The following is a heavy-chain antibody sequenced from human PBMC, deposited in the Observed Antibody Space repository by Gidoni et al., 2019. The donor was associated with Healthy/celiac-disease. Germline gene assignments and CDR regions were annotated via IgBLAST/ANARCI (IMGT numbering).Heavy chain of an antibody. D-gene: IGHD4-17*01. CDR1: GYSLISHC. V-gene: IGHV5-51*01. CDR3: ARIRAGDYAGDLQNGLDP. J-gene: IGHJ5*02. Sequence: EVQLVQPGAVVKKPGESLKISCKAPGYSLISHCICWVRQMPGKGLEWMGIIYPGDSDTRYSPSFQGQVTISADKSISTAYLQWSSLKASDTAMYYCARIRAGDYAGDLQNGLDPWGQGTLVTVSS. CDR2: IYPGDSDT.